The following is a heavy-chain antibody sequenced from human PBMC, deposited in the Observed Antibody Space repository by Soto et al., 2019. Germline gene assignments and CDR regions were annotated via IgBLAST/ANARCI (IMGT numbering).Heavy chain of an antibody. CDR3: ARLAFWSGYYSDYYSGMDV. D-gene: IGHD3-3*01. Sequence: SGTRSLTWAVCGGSISSYYWSWLRQPPGKGLEWIGYIYYSGSTNYNPSLKSRVTISVDTSKNQFSLKLSSVTAADTAVYYCARLAFWSGYYSDYYSGMDVWGQGTTVTV. CDR2: IYYSGST. CDR1: GGSISSYY. V-gene: IGHV4-59*01. J-gene: IGHJ6*02.